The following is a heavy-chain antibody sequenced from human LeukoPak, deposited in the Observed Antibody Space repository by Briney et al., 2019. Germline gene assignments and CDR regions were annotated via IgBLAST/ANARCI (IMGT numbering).Heavy chain of an antibody. CDR2: ISGSGGST. CDR1: GFTFSSYA. J-gene: IGHJ4*02. Sequence: GGSLRLSCAASGFTFSSYAMSWVRQAPGKGLEWVSAISGSGGSTYYADSVKGRFTISRDNSKNTLYLQMNSLRAEGTAVYYCAKDRGGYDSPGHWGQGTLVTVSS. D-gene: IGHD5-12*01. V-gene: IGHV3-23*01. CDR3: AKDRGGYDSPGH.